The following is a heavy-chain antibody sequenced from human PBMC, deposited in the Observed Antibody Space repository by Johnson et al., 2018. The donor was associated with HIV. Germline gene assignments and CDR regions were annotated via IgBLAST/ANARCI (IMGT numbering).Heavy chain of an antibody. V-gene: IGHV3-66*01. CDR3: ARDGTRLEQWLHGAGAFDI. CDR1: GFTVSSNY. Sequence: VQLVECGGGLVQPGGSLRLSCAASGFTVSSNYMSWVRQAPGKGLEWVSVIYSGGSTYYADSVQDRFTISRDNSKNTRYLQMNSLRAEDTAVYYCARDGTRLEQWLHGAGAFDIWGQGTMVTVSS. D-gene: IGHD6-19*01. CDR2: IYSGGST. J-gene: IGHJ3*02.